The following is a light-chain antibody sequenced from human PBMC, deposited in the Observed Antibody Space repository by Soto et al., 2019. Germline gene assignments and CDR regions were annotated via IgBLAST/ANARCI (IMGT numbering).Light chain of an antibody. CDR3: QQYYNYPPT. CDR1: QDISSY. J-gene: IGKJ1*01. Sequence: AIRMTQSPSSFSASTGDRVTITCRASQDISSYLAWYQQKPGKAPNLLIYAASTLQSGVPSRFSGSASGTDFTLTISCLQSEDFATYYCQQYYNYPPTFGQGTKVEIK. V-gene: IGKV1-8*01. CDR2: AAS.